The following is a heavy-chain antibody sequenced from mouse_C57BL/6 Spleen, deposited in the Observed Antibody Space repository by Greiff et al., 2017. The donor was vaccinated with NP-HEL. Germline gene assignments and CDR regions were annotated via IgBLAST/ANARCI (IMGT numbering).Heavy chain of an antibody. CDR2: IYPRSGNT. CDR3: ARWGDYYGSSSAMDY. V-gene: IGHV1-81*01. Sequence: VQLQQSGAELARPGASVKLSCKASGYTFTSYGISWVKQRTGQGLEWIGEIYPRSGNTYYNEKFKGKATLTADKSSSTAYMELRSLTSEDSAVYFCARWGDYYGSSSAMDYWGQRTSVTVSS. D-gene: IGHD1-1*01. J-gene: IGHJ4*01. CDR1: GYTFTSYG.